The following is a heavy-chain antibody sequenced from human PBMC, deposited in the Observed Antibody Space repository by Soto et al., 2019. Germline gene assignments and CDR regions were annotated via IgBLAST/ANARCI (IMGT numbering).Heavy chain of an antibody. D-gene: IGHD5-12*01. CDR2: INHSGST. CDR1: GGSFGGYD. J-gene: IGHJ6*03. Sequence: SETMSVTCRVDGGSFGGYDWSWISKTPGKGLEWIGEINHSGSTNYNPSLKSRVTISVDTSKNQSSLKLSSVAAADPAVYYCARGPRIVATIGGSYYYYYMDVWGKGTTVTVSS. V-gene: IGHV4-34*01. CDR3: ARGPRIVATIGGSYYYYYMDV.